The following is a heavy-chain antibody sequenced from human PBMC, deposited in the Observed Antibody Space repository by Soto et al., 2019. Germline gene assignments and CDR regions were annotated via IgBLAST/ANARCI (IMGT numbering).Heavy chain of an antibody. D-gene: IGHD1-1*01. CDR3: ARDAKQRSYYFDY. CDR1: GYTFISYG. Sequence: ASVKVSCKASGYTFISYGINWVRQAPGQGLEWMGWISPYNGDTNYAQKLQGRVTMTTDTSTSTAYLEVRSLRSDDTAVYYCARDAKQRSYYFDYWGHGALVTVSS. J-gene: IGHJ4*01. V-gene: IGHV1-18*01. CDR2: ISPYNGDT.